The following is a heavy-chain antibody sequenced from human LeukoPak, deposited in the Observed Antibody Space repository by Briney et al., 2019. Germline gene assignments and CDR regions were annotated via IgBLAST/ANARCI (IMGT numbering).Heavy chain of an antibody. D-gene: IGHD5-18*01. CDR1: GGSISSSSYY. Sequence: PSETLSLTCTVSGGSISSSSYYWGWIRQPPGKGLEWIGSIYYSGSTYYNPSLKSRVTISVDTSKNQFSLKLSSVTAADTAVYYCAGRGYSYGYYFDYWGQGTLVTVSS. CDR3: AGRGYSYGYYFDY. J-gene: IGHJ4*02. V-gene: IGHV4-39*01. CDR2: IYYSGST.